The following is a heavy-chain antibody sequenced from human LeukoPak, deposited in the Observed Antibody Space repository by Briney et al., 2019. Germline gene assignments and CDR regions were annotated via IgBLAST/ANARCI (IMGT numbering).Heavy chain of an antibody. CDR3: ARGNYEYVWGGIDY. Sequence: SETLSLTCTVSGGSISSSSYYWGWIRQPPGKGLEWIGSIYYSGSTYYNSSLKSRVTISVDTSKNQFSLQLTSVTAADTAVYYCARGNYEYVWGGIDYWGQGTLVTVSS. CDR1: GGSISSSSYY. V-gene: IGHV4-39*01. D-gene: IGHD3-16*01. J-gene: IGHJ4*02. CDR2: IYYSGST.